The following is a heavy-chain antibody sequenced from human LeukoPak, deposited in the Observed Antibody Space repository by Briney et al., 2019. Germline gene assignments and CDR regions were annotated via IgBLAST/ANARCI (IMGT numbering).Heavy chain of an antibody. V-gene: IGHV5-51*01. J-gene: IGHJ3*02. CDR2: IYPGDSDT. Sequence: GESLKISCKGSGYSFTSYWIGWVRQMPGKGLEWMEIIYPGDSDTRYSPSFQGQVTISADKSISTAYLQWSSLKASDTAVYYCARHELDCSSTSCYPFPTNAFDIWGQGTMVTVSS. D-gene: IGHD2-2*01. CDR3: ARHELDCSSTSCYPFPTNAFDI. CDR1: GYSFTSYW.